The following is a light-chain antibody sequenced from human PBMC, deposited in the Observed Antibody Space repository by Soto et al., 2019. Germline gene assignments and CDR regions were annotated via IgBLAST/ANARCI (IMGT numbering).Light chain of an antibody. V-gene: IGKV3-20*01. J-gene: IGKJ1*01. CDR1: RSVSSSY. CDR2: GAS. CDR3: QQYGSSPWT. Sequence: DIVMTQSPATLSVSPGERATLSCRASRSVSSSYLAWYQQKPGQAPRLLIYGASSRATGIPDRFSGSGSGTDFTLTINRLEPEDFVIYYCQQYGSSPWTFGQGTKVDIK.